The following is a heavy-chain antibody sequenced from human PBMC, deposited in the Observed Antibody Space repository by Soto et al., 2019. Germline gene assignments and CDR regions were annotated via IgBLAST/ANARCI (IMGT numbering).Heavy chain of an antibody. CDR3: ATLAGRDDAFDI. D-gene: IGHD2-15*01. CDR1: GFTFSNYV. J-gene: IGHJ3*02. V-gene: IGHV3-23*01. Sequence: EVQLLESGGGLVQPGGSLRLSCAASGFTFSNYVMSWVRQAPGKGLEWVSGISGSGGRTYYADSVKGRFTISRDNSKNTLYLQMNSLRAEDTAVYYCATLAGRDDAFDIWGQGTMVTVSS. CDR2: ISGSGGRT.